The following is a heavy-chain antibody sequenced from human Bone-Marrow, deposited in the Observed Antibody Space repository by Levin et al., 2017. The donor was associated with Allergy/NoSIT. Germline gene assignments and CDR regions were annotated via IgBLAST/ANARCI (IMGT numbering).Heavy chain of an antibody. Sequence: GESLKISCSASGFTFGNYWMTWVRQAPGKGLEWVANMNGDGSIKKYVDVVKGRFTISRDNPTNSLFLQMNSLRVEDTAVYYCARDGYHSTSDYWGQGTLVTVSS. J-gene: IGHJ4*02. V-gene: IGHV3-7*01. CDR2: MNGDGSIK. CDR3: ARDGYHSTSDY. CDR1: GFTFGNYW. D-gene: IGHD6-6*01.